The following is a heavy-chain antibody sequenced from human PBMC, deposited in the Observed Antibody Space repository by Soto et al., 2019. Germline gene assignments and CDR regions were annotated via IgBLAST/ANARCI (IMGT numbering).Heavy chain of an antibody. CDR1: GFTSSTSA. V-gene: IGHV3-30-3*01. CDR3: TREVLRPYFDY. Sequence: PGGSLRLSCAASGFTSSTSAMHWVRQAPGKGLEWVAVTSYDGTTKYYADSVKGRFTISRDNSKNTLSLQMDSLSADDTAVYYCTREVLRPYFDYWGQRILVTVSS. J-gene: IGHJ4*02. CDR2: TSYDGTTK. D-gene: IGHD3-3*01.